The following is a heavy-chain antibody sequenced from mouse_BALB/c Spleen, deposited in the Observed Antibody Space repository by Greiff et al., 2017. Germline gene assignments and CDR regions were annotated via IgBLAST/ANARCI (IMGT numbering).Heavy chain of an antibody. Sequence: EVMLVESGGGLVQPGGSLRLSCATSGFTFSDFYMEWVRQPPGKRLEWIAASRNKANDYTTEYSASVKGRFIVSRDTSQSILYLQMNALRAEDTAIYYCARDADGSSYGYAMDYWGQGTSVTVSS. D-gene: IGHD1-1*01. CDR2: SRNKANDYTT. V-gene: IGHV7-1*02. CDR1: GFTFSDFY. CDR3: ARDADGSSYGYAMDY. J-gene: IGHJ4*01.